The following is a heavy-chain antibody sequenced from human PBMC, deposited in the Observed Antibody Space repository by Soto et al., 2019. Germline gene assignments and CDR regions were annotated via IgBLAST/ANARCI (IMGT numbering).Heavy chain of an antibody. CDR3: ARGSVDTVDSSGFYEY. V-gene: IGHV4-38-2*01. J-gene: IGHJ4*02. Sequence: PSETLSLTCAVSGDSISSGYYWAWIRQPPGKGLEWIGSIYHSGTTYYNPSLKSRVTISVDTSKSQFSLTLTSVTAADRAVYYCARGSVDTVDSSGFYEYWGQGTPVTVSS. D-gene: IGHD3-22*01. CDR1: GDSISSGYY. CDR2: IYHSGTT.